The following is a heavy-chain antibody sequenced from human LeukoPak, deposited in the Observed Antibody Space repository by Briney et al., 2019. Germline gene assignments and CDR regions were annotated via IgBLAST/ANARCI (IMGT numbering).Heavy chain of an antibody. CDR2: LTQIFGRT. CDR1: GGTFSTYP. CDR3: ARNTHPYDSSGYRSQYYYYYMDV. J-gene: IGHJ6*03. Sequence: ASVKVSCKASGGTFSTYPISWVRQAPGQGLEWMGGLTQIFGRTNYTQKFQGRVTITTDESTSTAYMELSSLRSEDTAVYYCARNTHPYDSSGYRSQYYYYYMDVWGKGTTVTVSS. D-gene: IGHD3-22*01. V-gene: IGHV1-69*05.